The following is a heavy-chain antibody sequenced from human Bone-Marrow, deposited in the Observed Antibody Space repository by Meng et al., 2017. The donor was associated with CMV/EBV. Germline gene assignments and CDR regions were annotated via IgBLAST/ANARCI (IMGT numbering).Heavy chain of an antibody. CDR2: ISSSGSTI. CDR1: GFTFSDYY. CDR3: ARAQLGRYYDSSGYWFDY. D-gene: IGHD3-22*01. V-gene: IGHV3-11*04. Sequence: GALRLSCAASGFTFSDYYMSWIRQAPGKGLEWVSYISSSGSTIYYADSVKGRFTISRDNAKNSLYLQMNSLRAEDTAVYYCARAQLGRYYDSSGYWFDYWGQGTLVTVSS. J-gene: IGHJ4*02.